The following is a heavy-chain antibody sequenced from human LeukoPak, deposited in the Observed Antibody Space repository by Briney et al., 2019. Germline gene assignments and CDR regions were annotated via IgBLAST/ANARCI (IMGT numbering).Heavy chain of an antibody. D-gene: IGHD4-17*01. CDR3: ARSSTTTTVTTLGLDY. CDR1: GGSISSSNW. CDR2: IYHSGST. V-gene: IGHV4-4*02. J-gene: IGHJ4*02. Sequence: SETLSLTCAVSGGSISSSNWWSWVRQPPGKGLEWIGEIYHSGSTNYNPSLKSRVTISVDKSKNQFSLKLSSVTAADTAVYHCARSSTTTTVTTLGLDYWGQGTLVTVSS.